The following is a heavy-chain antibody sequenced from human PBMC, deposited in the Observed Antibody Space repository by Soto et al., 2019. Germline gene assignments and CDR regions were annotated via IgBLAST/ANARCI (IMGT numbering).Heavy chain of an antibody. CDR2: ISSSGSTI. CDR3: ARDLQLWSEDDAFDI. CDR1: GFTFSDYY. V-gene: IGHV3-11*01. D-gene: IGHD5-18*01. J-gene: IGHJ3*02. Sequence: GGSLRLSCAASGFTFSDYYMSWIRQAPGKGLEWVSYISSSGSTIYYADSVKGRFTISRDNAKNSLYLQMNSLRAEDTAVYYCARDLQLWSEDDAFDIWGQGTMVTVSS.